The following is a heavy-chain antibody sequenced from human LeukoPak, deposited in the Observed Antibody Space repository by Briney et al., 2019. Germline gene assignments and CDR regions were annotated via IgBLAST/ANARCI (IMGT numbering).Heavy chain of an antibody. V-gene: IGHV3-49*03. CDR1: GFTFGDYA. J-gene: IGHJ4*02. CDR3: GRDSGGLGTIDY. D-gene: IGHD2-15*01. Sequence: GGPLRLSCPVSGFTFGDYAMSWFRQAPGKGLEWVAFIRSKGYGGTTEYAASVKGRFTISRDDSKSIAYLQMNSLKTQDTAVYYCGRDSGGLGTIDYWGQGTLVTVSS. CDR2: IRSKGYGGTT.